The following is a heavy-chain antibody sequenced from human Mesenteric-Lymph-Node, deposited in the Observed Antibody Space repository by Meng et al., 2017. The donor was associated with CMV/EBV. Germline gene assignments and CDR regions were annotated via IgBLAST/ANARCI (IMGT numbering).Heavy chain of an antibody. Sequence: LSLTCAASGFTFSSYWMHWVRQAPGKGLVWVSRINSDGSTTTYADSVKGRFTISRDNAKNTLYLQMNSLTAEDTAVYYCARDGILVPLANFYAYWGQGTLVTVSS. V-gene: IGHV3-74*01. J-gene: IGHJ4*02. CDR1: GFTFSSYW. CDR2: INSDGSTT. D-gene: IGHD2/OR15-2a*01. CDR3: ARDGILVPLANFYAY.